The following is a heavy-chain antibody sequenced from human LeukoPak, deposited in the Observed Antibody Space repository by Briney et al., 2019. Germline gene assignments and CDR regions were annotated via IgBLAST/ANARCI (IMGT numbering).Heavy chain of an antibody. CDR2: IYTSGST. CDR3: ARGHIRDLWSGYYLEDY. Sequence: SETLSLTCTVSGGSISSYYLSWIRQPAGKGLEWIGRIYTSGSTNYNPSLKCRVTMSVDTSKNQFSLKLSSVTAADTAVYYCARGHIRDLWSGYYLEDYWGQGTLVTVSS. D-gene: IGHD3-3*01. V-gene: IGHV4-4*07. CDR1: GGSISSYY. J-gene: IGHJ4*02.